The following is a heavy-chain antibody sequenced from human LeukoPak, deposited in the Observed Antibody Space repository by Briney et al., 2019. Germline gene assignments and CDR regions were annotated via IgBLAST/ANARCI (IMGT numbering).Heavy chain of an antibody. V-gene: IGHV3-23*01. CDR1: GVPFSSYT. J-gene: IGHJ4*02. CDR2: IAGSDGFT. CDR3: VRSLDY. Sequence: GGSLRFSCAASGVPFSSYTMRWVRQGPGKGLEWVSVIAGSDGFTQYADSVKGRFTISRDNSKNTVYLQMNRLRVEDTALYYCVRSLDYWGQGTLVTVSS.